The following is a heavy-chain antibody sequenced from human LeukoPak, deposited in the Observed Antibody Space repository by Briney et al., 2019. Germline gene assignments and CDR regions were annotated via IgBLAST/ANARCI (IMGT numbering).Heavy chain of an antibody. Sequence: SETLSLTCTVSGGSISSGSYYRSWIRQPPGKGLEWIGFIYHTGSSNYNPSLKSRVTISVDTSKNQVSLNLRSVTAADTAVYYCARVNRDTSGYYHVYFDYWGQGTLVSVSS. CDR2: IYHTGSS. D-gene: IGHD3-22*01. CDR1: GGSISSGSYY. CDR3: ARVNRDTSGYYHVYFDY. V-gene: IGHV4-61*01. J-gene: IGHJ4*02.